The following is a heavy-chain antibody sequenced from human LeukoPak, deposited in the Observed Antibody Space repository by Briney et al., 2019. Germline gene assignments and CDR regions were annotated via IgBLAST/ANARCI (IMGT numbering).Heavy chain of an antibody. CDR2: INPSVGST. V-gene: IGHV1-46*01. CDR1: RYTFTIYY. CDR3: ARTNRNGYNFDY. Sequence: ASLKVSCKASRYTFTIYYMHWVRQTPGQGLEWMGMINPSVGSTSYAQKFQGRVTMNRDTSTNTVYMELSSLRSDDTAVYYCARTNRNGYNFDYWGQGTLVTVSS. J-gene: IGHJ4*02. D-gene: IGHD5-24*01.